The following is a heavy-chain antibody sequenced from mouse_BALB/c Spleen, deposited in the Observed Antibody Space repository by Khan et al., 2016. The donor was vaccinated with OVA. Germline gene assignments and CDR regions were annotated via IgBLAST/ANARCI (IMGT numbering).Heavy chain of an antibody. J-gene: IGHJ1*01. CDR1: GFTFSTYA. V-gene: IGHV5-9-3*01. Sequence: EVELVESGGGLVKSGGSLKLSCAASGFTFSTYAMSWVRQTPEKRLEWVATISTGDTYTYYPDSVKGRFTISRDNAKNTLCLQMSSLRSEDTAMYYCARPPITTVVATSYWFFDVWGAGTTVTVST. D-gene: IGHD1-1*01. CDR2: ISTGDTYT. CDR3: ARPPITTVVATSYWFFDV.